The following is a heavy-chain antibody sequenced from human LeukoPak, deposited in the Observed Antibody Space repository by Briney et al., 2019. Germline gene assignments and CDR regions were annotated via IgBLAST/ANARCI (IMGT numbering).Heavy chain of an antibody. D-gene: IGHD3-22*01. CDR3: ARVGVVVITNHAFDI. Sequence: ASVKVSCKASGYTFTSYYMHWVRQAPGQGLEWTGIINPSGGSASYAQKFQGRVTMTRDTSTSTVYMELSSLRSEDTAVYYCARVGVVVITNHAFDIWGQGTMVTVSS. V-gene: IGHV1-46*01. CDR2: INPSGGSA. CDR1: GYTFTSYY. J-gene: IGHJ3*02.